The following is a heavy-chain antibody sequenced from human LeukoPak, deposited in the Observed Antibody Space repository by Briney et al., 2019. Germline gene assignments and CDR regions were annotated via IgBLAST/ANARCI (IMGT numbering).Heavy chain of an antibody. V-gene: IGHV4-4*09. J-gene: IGHJ4*02. CDR2: INTKGET. D-gene: IGHD2-21*01. CDR1: GVSMSAYQ. Sequence: PSETLSLTCTVSGVSMSAYQWSWVRQSPEKGLEWIGCINTKGETSYNPSLKSRVTTSVDTSKSQFSLRLTSVPAADTAVYYCATSNDAKIAPFDHWGQAAPVTVSS. CDR3: ATSNDAKIAPFDH.